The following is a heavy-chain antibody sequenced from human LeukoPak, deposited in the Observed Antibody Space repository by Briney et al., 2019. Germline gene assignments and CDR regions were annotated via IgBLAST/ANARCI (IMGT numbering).Heavy chain of an antibody. CDR3: ASTVVTPADY. J-gene: IGHJ4*02. D-gene: IGHD4-23*01. CDR2: ISSSSSYI. CDR1: GFTFSSYE. Sequence: GGSLRLSCAVSGFTFSSYEMNWVRQAPGKGLEWVSSISSSSSYIYYADSVKGRFTISRDNAKNSLYLQMNSLRAEDTAVYYCASTVVTPADYWGQGTLVTVSS. V-gene: IGHV3-21*01.